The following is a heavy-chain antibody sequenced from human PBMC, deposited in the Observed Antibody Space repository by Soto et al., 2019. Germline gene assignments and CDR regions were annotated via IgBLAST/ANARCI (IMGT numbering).Heavy chain of an antibody. V-gene: IGHV1-2*02. Sequence: ASVKVSCKASGYTFTGYYMHWVRQAPGQGLEWMGWINPNSGGTNYAQKFQGRVTMTRDTSISTADMELSRRRSDDPAVYYCARVFDSGSYYPFDYWGQGTLVTVSS. D-gene: IGHD1-26*01. CDR3: ARVFDSGSYYPFDY. CDR1: GYTFTGYY. J-gene: IGHJ4*02. CDR2: INPNSGGT.